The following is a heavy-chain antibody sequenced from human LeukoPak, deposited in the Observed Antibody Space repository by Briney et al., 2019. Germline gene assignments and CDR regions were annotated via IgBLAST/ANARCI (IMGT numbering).Heavy chain of an antibody. CDR1: GYTFTNYG. CDR2: ISAYNGKT. Sequence: ASVKVSCKASGYTFTNYGISWVRQAPGQGLEWMGWISAYNGKTNYAQKFQGRVTMTTDTSTSTAYMDLSRLRSDDTAVYYCAREVYYYDSRSRSYYFDYWGQGTLVTVSS. V-gene: IGHV1-18*01. D-gene: IGHD3-22*01. CDR3: AREVYYYDSRSRSYYFDY. J-gene: IGHJ4*02.